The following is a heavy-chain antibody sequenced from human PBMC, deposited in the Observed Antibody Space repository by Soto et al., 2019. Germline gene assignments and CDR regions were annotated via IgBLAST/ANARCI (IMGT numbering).Heavy chain of an antibody. CDR3: ARWWNDILTGYSAYYFDY. Sequence: SETLSLTCTVSGGSISSSSYYWGWIRQPPGKGLEWIGSIYYSGSTYYNPSLKSRVTISVDTSKNQFSLKLSSMTAADTAVYYCARWWNDILTGYSAYYFDYWGQGTLVTVSS. J-gene: IGHJ4*02. CDR2: IYYSGST. CDR1: GGSISSSSYY. D-gene: IGHD3-9*01. V-gene: IGHV4-39*01.